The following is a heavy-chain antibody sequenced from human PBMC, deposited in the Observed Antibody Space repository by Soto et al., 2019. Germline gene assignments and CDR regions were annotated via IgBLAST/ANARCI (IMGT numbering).Heavy chain of an antibody. CDR1: GFTFSSYS. J-gene: IGHJ4*02. D-gene: IGHD4-17*01. Sequence: PGGSLRLSCAASGFTFSSYSMNLVRQAPGKGLEWVSSISSSSSYIYHADSVKGRFTISRDNAKNSLYLQMNSLRAEDTAVYYCARGDDGEYYFDYWGQGTLVTVSS. V-gene: IGHV3-21*01. CDR2: ISSSSSYI. CDR3: ARGDDGEYYFDY.